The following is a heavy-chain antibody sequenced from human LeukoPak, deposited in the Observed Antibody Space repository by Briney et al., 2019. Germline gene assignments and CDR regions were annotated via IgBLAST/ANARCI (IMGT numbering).Heavy chain of an antibody. Sequence: SETLSLTCTVSGGSISSSSYYWVWIRQPPGKELEWIGSINYSGNTYYNPSVKSRVTISVDTSKNQFSLKLSSVTAADTAVYYCARDSSGWYYYYYYMDVWGKGTTVTVSS. CDR3: ARDSSGWYYYYYYMDV. D-gene: IGHD6-19*01. J-gene: IGHJ6*03. CDR1: GGSISSSSYY. CDR2: INYSGNT. V-gene: IGHV4-39*07.